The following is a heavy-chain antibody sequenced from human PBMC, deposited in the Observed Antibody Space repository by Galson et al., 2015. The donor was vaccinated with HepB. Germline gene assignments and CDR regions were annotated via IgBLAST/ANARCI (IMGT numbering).Heavy chain of an antibody. CDR3: ARDHSGSYYYYYGMDV. V-gene: IGHV1-18*01. Sequence: SVKVSCKASGYTFSSYSITWVRQAPGQGLEWVGWISPHNRYTNYAQNFQGRVTMTTDTSTTTAYMELRSLRSEDTAVYYCARDHSGSYYYYYGMDVWGQGTTVTVSS. CDR2: ISPHNRYT. J-gene: IGHJ6*02. CDR1: GYTFSSYS. D-gene: IGHD1-26*01.